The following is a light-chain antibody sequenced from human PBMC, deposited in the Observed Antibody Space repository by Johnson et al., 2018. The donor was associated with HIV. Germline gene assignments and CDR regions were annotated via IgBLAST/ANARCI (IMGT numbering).Light chain of an antibody. CDR1: SSIIRNNY. CDR2: ENN. V-gene: IGLV1-51*02. CDR3: GTWDSSLSFYV. J-gene: IGLJ1*01. Sequence: QFVLTQPPSVSAAPGQKVTISCSGSSSIIRNNYVSWYQHLPRTAPKLLIYENNTRPSGIPDRFSGSKSGTPATPGITGLQTGDEAYYYCGTWDSSLSFYVFGTGTKVTVL.